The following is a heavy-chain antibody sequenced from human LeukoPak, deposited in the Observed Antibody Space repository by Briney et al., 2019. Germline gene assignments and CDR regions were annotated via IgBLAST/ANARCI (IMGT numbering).Heavy chain of an antibody. CDR2: IYHSGST. CDR3: ARLYYYDSSGYYFPYYYFDY. V-gene: IGHV4-39*07. J-gene: IGHJ4*02. D-gene: IGHD3-22*01. CDR1: GGSISSSSYY. Sequence: SETLSLTCTVSGGSISSSSYYWGWIRQPPGKGLEWIGSIYHSGSTYYNPSLKSRVTISVDTSKNQFSLKLSSVTAADTAVYYRARLYYYDSSGYYFPYYYFDYWGQGTLVTVSS.